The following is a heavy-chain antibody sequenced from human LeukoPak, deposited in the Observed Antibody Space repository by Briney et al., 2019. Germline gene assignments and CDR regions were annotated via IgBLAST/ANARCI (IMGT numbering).Heavy chain of an antibody. CDR2: ISSSSSYI. J-gene: IGHJ5*02. V-gene: IGHV3-21*01. Sequence: PGGSLRLSCAASGFTFSSYSMNWVRQAPGKGLEWVSSISSSSSYIYYADSVKGRFTISRDNAKNSLYLQMNSLRAEDTAVYYWARDPGGSGTFFDPWGQGTLVTVSS. CDR1: GFTFSSYS. D-gene: IGHD3-10*01. CDR3: ARDPGGSGTFFDP.